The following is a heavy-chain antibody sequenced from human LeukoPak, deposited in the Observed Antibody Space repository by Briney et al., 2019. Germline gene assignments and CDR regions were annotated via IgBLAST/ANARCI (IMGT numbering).Heavy chain of an antibody. CDR2: IYYSGST. Sequence: SETLSLTCTVSGGSISSYYWSWIRQPPGKGLEWIGYIYYSGSTNYNPSLKSRVTMSVDTSKNQFSLKLSSVTAADTAVYYCARAPTMVGATGGSDAFDIWGQGTMVTVSS. J-gene: IGHJ3*02. CDR1: GGSISSYY. V-gene: IGHV4-59*12. CDR3: ARAPTMVGATGGSDAFDI. D-gene: IGHD1-26*01.